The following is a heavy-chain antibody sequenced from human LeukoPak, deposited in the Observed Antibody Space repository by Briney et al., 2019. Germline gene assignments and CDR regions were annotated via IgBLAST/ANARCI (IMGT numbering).Heavy chain of an antibody. J-gene: IGHJ4*02. CDR3: ARGPRGYCSGGSCYGGGNFDY. Sequence: SETLSLTCTVSGGSISSSSYYWGWLRQPPGKGLEWIGYIYHSGSTYYNPSLKSRVTISVDRSKNQFSLKLSSVTAADTAVYYCARGPRGYCSGGSCYGGGNFDYWGQGTLVTVSS. CDR1: GGSISSSSYY. V-gene: IGHV4-30-2*01. D-gene: IGHD2-15*01. CDR2: IYHSGST.